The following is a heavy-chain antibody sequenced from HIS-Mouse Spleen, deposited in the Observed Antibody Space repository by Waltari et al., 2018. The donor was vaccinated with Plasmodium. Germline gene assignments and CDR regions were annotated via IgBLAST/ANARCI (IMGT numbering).Heavy chain of an antibody. Sequence: QVQLQESGPGLVKPSETLSLTCTVSGGSISSYYWSWIRQPRGKGLEWIGRIYTSGSTNYNPSLKSRVTMSVDTSKNQFSLKLSSVTAADTAVYYCARDRGAAAGTLVWAFDYWGQGTLVTVSS. CDR2: IYTSGST. V-gene: IGHV4-4*07. J-gene: IGHJ4*02. CDR3: ARDRGAAAGTLVWAFDY. D-gene: IGHD6-13*01. CDR1: GGSISSYY.